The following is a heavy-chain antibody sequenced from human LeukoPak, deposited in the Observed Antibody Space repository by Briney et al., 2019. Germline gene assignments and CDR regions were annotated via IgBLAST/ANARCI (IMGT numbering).Heavy chain of an antibody. CDR3: ARDSLIRMVVVTLFDP. Sequence: GGSLRLSCVASGISLSSHAMSWVRQAPGKGLEWISAVSDSGSSEYYADSVKGRFTISRDNSKNTLYLQMNSLRVEDTAVYYCARDSLIRMVVVTLFDPRGQGTLVTVSS. CDR2: VSDSGSSE. D-gene: IGHD4-23*01. J-gene: IGHJ5*02. V-gene: IGHV3-23*01. CDR1: GISLSSHA.